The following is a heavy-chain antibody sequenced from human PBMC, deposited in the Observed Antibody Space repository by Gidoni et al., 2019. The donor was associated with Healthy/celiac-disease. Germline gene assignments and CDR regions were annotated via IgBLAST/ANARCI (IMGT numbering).Heavy chain of an antibody. V-gene: IGHV3-15*01. Sequence: EVQLVESGGGLVKPGGSLRLSCAASGSTFSNAWMSWVRQAPGNGLEWFGRIKSKTDGGTTDYAAPVKGRLTISRDDSKNTLYLQMNSLKTEDTAVYYCTTDRSEMVRGPLRDYWGQGTLVTVSS. J-gene: IGHJ4*02. CDR3: TTDRSEMVRGPLRDY. CDR2: IKSKTDGGTT. CDR1: GSTFSNAW. D-gene: IGHD3-10*01.